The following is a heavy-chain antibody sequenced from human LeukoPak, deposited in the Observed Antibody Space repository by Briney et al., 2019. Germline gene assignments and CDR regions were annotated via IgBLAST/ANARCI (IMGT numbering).Heavy chain of an antibody. J-gene: IGHJ6*02. CDR2: ISYDGSNK. V-gene: IGHV3-30-3*01. Sequence: GGSLRLSCAASGFTFSSYAMHWVRQAPGKGLEWVAVISYDGSNKYYADSVKGRFTISRDNSKNTLYLQMNSLRAEDTAVYYCARSALFGVVIIPSFTSYYGMDVWGQGTTVTASS. CDR3: ARSALFGVVIIPSFTSYYGMDV. D-gene: IGHD3-3*01. CDR1: GFTFSSYA.